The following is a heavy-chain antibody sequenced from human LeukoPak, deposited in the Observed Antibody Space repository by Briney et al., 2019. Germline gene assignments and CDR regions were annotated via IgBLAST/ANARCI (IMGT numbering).Heavy chain of an antibody. Sequence: SVKVSCKASGGTFSSYAISWVRQAPGQGLEWMGGIIPIFGTANYAQKFQGRVTITADKTTSTAYMELSSLRSEDTAVYYCAREARGGLGYFDYWGQGTLVTVSS. CDR1: GGTFSSYA. CDR2: IIPIFGTA. J-gene: IGHJ4*02. D-gene: IGHD3-10*01. V-gene: IGHV1-69*06. CDR3: AREARGGLGYFDY.